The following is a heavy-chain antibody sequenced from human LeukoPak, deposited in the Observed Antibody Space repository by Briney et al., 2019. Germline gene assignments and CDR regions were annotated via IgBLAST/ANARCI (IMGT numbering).Heavy chain of an antibody. CDR3: ARAAPESSGYYTDYYYYYGMDV. CDR1: GGSISSSSYY. V-gene: IGHV4-39*01. CDR2: IYYSGST. Sequence: SETLSLTCTVSGGSISSSSYYWGWIRQPPGKGLEWIGSIYYSGSTYYNPSLKGRVTISVDTSKNQFSLKLSSVTAADTAVYYCARAAPESSGYYTDYYYYYGMDVWGQGTTVTVSS. J-gene: IGHJ6*02. D-gene: IGHD3-22*01.